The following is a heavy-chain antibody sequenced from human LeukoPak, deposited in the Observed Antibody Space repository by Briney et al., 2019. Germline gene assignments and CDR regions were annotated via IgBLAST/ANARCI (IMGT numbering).Heavy chain of an antibody. Sequence: GGSLRLSCAASGFTFSRHAMSWVRQAPGKGLDWVSFIGGSGGAAYYADSVKGRFTISRDNSKNTLYLQMNGLRAEDTAIYYCAKDAGYNDFSAFDYWGQGALVTVSS. CDR2: IGGSGGAA. D-gene: IGHD5-24*01. J-gene: IGHJ4*02. V-gene: IGHV3-23*01. CDR3: AKDAGYNDFSAFDY. CDR1: GFTFSRHA.